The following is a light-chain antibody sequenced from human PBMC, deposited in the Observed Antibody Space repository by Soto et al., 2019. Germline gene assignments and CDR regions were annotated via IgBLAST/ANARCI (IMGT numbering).Light chain of an antibody. V-gene: IGLV1-44*01. Sequence: VLTQPPSASGTPGQRVTISCSGTYSNVGSNVVNWYQQVPGAAPKLVIYSNDRRPSGVPDRFFGSKSGASASLAISGLQTEDEADYYCAAWDDSLIALLFGGGTKLTVL. CDR1: YSNVGSNV. CDR2: SND. J-gene: IGLJ3*02. CDR3: AAWDDSLIALL.